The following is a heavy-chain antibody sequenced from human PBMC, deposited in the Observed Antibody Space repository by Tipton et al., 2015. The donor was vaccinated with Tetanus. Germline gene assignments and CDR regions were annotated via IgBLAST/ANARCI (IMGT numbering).Heavy chain of an antibody. CDR1: GGSVSSSTYY. V-gene: IGHV4-39*02. J-gene: IGHJ4*02. Sequence: TLSLTCTVSGGSVSSSTYYWVWIRQPPGKGLEWIGTIFYSGSTYYSPSLKSRVTTSIDSSKNQLSLRLTSVTAADTAVYYCARDGSGFGGSYDYWGQGTQVTVSS. D-gene: IGHD1-26*01. CDR2: IFYSGST. CDR3: ARDGSGFGGSYDY.